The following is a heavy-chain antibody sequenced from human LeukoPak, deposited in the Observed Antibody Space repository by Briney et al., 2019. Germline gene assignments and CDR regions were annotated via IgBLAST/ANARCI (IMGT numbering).Heavy chain of an antibody. V-gene: IGHV4-38-2*02. CDR1: GYSISSGYY. CDR2: IYHSGST. Sequence: SETLSLTCTVSGYSISSGYYWGWIRQPPGKGLEWIGSIYHSGSTYYNPSLKSRVTISVDTSKNQFSLKLSSVTAADTAVYYCARRGWRIAVAADAASFDYWGQGTLVTVSS. CDR3: ARRGWRIAVAADAASFDY. D-gene: IGHD6-19*01. J-gene: IGHJ4*02.